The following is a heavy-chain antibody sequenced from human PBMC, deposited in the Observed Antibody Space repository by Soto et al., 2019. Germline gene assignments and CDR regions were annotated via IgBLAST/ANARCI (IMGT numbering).Heavy chain of an antibody. D-gene: IGHD3-22*01. Sequence: QVQLVQSGAEVKKPGSSVKVSCKASGGTFSSYAISWVRQAPGQGLEWMGGIIPIFGTTNYAQKFQGSISSTADEDTSTADMVMSSVRCEETAVYYCGMTYESIAFYYDVATYYFDYWGQGTLVTVSS. J-gene: IGHJ4*02. CDR3: GMTYESIAFYYDVATYYFDY. CDR2: IIPIFGTT. CDR1: GGTFSSYA. V-gene: IGHV1-69*01.